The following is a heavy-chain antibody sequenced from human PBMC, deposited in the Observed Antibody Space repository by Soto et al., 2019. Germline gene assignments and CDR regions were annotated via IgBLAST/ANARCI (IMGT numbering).Heavy chain of an antibody. J-gene: IGHJ6*02. CDR3: EEASSSPSFYYYYGMDV. CDR2: ISGSGGST. Sequence: PGGSLRLSCAASGFTFSSYAISWVRQAPGKGLEWVSAISGSGGSTYYADSVKGRFTISRDNSKNTLYLQMNSLRAEDTAVYYCEEASSSPSFYYYYGMDVWGQGTTVTVSS. D-gene: IGHD6-6*01. CDR1: GFTFSSYA. V-gene: IGHV3-23*01.